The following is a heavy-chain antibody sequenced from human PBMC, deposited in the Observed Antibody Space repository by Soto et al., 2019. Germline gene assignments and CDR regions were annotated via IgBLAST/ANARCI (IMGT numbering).Heavy chain of an antibody. CDR2: ISYDGSNK. J-gene: IGHJ6*02. Sequence: PGGSLRLSCAASGFTFSSYAMHWVRQAPGKGLERVAVISYDGSNKYYADSVKGRFTISRDNSKNTLYLQMNSLRAEDTAVYYCAREHIVVVPAAQRYYYYGMDVRGQGTTVTVSS. CDR1: GFTFSSYA. CDR3: AREHIVVVPAAQRYYYYGMDV. V-gene: IGHV3-30-3*01. D-gene: IGHD2-2*01.